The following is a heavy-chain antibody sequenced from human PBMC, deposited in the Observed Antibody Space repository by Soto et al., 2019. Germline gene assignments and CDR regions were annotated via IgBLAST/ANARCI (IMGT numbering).Heavy chain of an antibody. Sequence: QVQLVQSGAEVKKPGSSVKVSCKASGGTFSSYAISWVRQAPGQGLEWMGGLIPIFGTANYAQKFHGRVTITAEQSTSTAYMELSSLRSEEPAVSYCATGYCAGDTAMFEEDGYYYGRDVWGQGTTVTGSS. V-gene: IGHV1-69*01. J-gene: IGHJ6*02. D-gene: IGHD5-18*01. CDR3: ATGYCAGDTAMFEEDGYYYGRDV. CDR2: LIPIFGTA. CDR1: GGTFSSYA.